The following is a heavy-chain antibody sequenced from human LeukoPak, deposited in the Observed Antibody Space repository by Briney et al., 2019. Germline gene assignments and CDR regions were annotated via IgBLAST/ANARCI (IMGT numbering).Heavy chain of an antibody. J-gene: IGHJ6*02. D-gene: IGHD3-10*01. Sequence: PGGSLRLSCGASGFTFSSYAMSWVRQAPGKGLEWVSYISSSGSTIYYADSVKGRFTISRDNAKNSLYLQMNSLRAEDTAVYYCAKFAYYYGSGTPIEDVWGQGTTVTVSS. CDR1: GFTFSSYA. CDR3: AKFAYYYGSGTPIEDV. CDR2: ISSSGSTI. V-gene: IGHV3-48*04.